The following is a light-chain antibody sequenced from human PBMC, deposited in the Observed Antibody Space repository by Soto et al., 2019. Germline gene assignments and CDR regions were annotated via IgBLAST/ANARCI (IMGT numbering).Light chain of an antibody. Sequence: EIVLTQSPGTLSSSPGGRVTLSCRASQSVRDSHLAWFQQKHGQAPRLLIYDASRRATVIPDRFSGSGSGTEFTLTISRLEPEDVAVYYCEQYDNQQWTFGQGTKVEIK. CDR1: QSVRDSH. CDR3: EQYDNQQWT. CDR2: DAS. V-gene: IGKV3-20*01. J-gene: IGKJ1*01.